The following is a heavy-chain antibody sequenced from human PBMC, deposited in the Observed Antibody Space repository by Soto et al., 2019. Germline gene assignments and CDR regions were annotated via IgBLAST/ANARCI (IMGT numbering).Heavy chain of an antibody. J-gene: IGHJ4*02. D-gene: IGHD3-9*01. CDR3: ARGSLRYFDWLN. CDR1: GGTFSSYA. V-gene: IGHV1-69*13. CDR2: IIPIFGTA. Sequence: SVKVSCQASGGTFSSYAISCVRQAPGQGLEWMGGIIPIFGTANYAQKFQGRVTITADESTSTAYMELSSLRSEDTAVYYCARGSLRYFDWLNWGQGTLVTVSS.